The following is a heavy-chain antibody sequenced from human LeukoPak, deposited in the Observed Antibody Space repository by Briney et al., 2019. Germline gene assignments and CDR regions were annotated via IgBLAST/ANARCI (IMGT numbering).Heavy chain of an antibody. CDR1: GYIFTGYY. V-gene: IGHV1-2*02. Sequence: ASVNVSCKASGYIFTGYYMHWVRQAPGQGLEWMGWINPNSGGTKYAQKFQGRVTMTRDTSISTAYMELSRLTSDDTAVYYCAKNVDTAMASYYNYYMDVWGKGTTVTVSS. CDR2: INPNSGGT. J-gene: IGHJ6*03. D-gene: IGHD5-18*01. CDR3: AKNVDTAMASYYNYYMDV.